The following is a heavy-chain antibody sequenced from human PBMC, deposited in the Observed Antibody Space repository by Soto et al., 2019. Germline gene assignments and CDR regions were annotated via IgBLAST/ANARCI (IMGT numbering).Heavy chain of an antibody. V-gene: IGHV3-30-3*01. CDR2: ISYDGSNK. CDR1: IFTFNTYA. J-gene: IGHJ4*02. CDR3: AREDARAAFDY. Sequence: GGSLRLSCAASIFTFNTYAMHWVRQAPGKGLEWVAVISYDGSNKNYADSVKGRFTISRDNSKNTLYLQMNSLRTEDTAVYYCAREDARAAFDYWGQGTLVTVSS.